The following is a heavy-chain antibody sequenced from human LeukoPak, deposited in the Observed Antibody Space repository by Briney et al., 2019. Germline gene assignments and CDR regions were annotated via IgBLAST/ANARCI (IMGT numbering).Heavy chain of an antibody. CDR2: IRYDGSNK. V-gene: IGHV3-30*02. D-gene: IGHD6-13*01. CDR3: AKDPPPHGSSSWRGGFNY. J-gene: IGHJ4*02. CDR1: GFTFSSYG. Sequence: GGSLRLSCAASGFTFSSYGMHWVRQAPGKGLEWVAFIRYDGSNKYYADSVKGRFTISRDNSKNTLYLQMNSLRAEDTAVYYCAKDPPPHGSSSWRGGFNYWGQGTLVTVSS.